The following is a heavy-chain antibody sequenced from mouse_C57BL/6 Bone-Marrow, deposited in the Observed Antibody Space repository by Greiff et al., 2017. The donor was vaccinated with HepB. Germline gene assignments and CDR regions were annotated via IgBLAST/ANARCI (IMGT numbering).Heavy chain of an antibody. Sequence: VQLQQSGAELARPGASVKLSCKASGYTFTSYGISWVKQSTGQGLEWIGEIYPRSGNTYYNEKFKGKATLTADKSSSTAYMELRSLTSEDSAVYFCARIYYGNYLYAMDYWGQGTSVTVSS. J-gene: IGHJ4*01. CDR3: ARIYYGNYLYAMDY. D-gene: IGHD2-1*01. V-gene: IGHV1-81*01. CDR1: GYTFTSYG. CDR2: IYPRSGNT.